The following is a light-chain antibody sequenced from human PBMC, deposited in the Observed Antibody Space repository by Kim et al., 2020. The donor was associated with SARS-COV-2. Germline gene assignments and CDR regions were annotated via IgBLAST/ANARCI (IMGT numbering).Light chain of an antibody. CDR1: GRVASDY. CDR2: GVS. J-gene: IGKJ1*01. Sequence: SPGDRATPSCRASGRVASDYLAWYQHRPGQAPRLLVYGVSSRATDIPDRFSGSGYGTDFTLTISRLEPEDFAVYYCHQYAVSRTFGPGTKVDIK. CDR3: HQYAVSRT. V-gene: IGKV3-20*01.